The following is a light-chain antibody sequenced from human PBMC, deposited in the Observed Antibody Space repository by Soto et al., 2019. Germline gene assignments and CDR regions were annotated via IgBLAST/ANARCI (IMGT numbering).Light chain of an antibody. Sequence: EIVMTQSPSTLSLPPAERATLSXRASQSVSRNLAWYQQKPGQAPRLLIYDASTRATGTPVRFSGSGSGTKFTLSISSLQFEDFAVYYCQQYNNWPITFGQGTRLEIK. CDR1: QSVSRN. J-gene: IGKJ5*01. CDR2: DAS. V-gene: IGKV3D-15*01. CDR3: QQYNNWPIT.